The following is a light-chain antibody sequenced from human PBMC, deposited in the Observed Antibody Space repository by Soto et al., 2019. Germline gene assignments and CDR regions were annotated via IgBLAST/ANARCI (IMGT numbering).Light chain of an antibody. CDR1: SSDVGGYNY. CDR3: SSYAGNSLWV. Sequence: QSALTQPPSASGSPGQSVTISCTGTSSDVGGYNYVSWYQQHPGKGPKLVVCEVSKRPSGVPDRFSGSKSGNTASLTVSGLQAEDEADYYCSSYAGNSLWVFGGGTKLTVL. V-gene: IGLV2-8*01. CDR2: EVS. J-gene: IGLJ3*02.